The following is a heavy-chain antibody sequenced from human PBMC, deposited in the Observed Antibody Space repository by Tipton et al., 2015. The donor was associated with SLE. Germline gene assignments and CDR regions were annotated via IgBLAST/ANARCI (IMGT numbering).Heavy chain of an antibody. J-gene: IGHJ1*01. CDR1: GGSISSSSYY. D-gene: IGHD3-3*01. Sequence: TLSLTCTVSGGSISSSSYYWGWIRQPPGKGLEWIGSIYYSGSTYYNPSLRSRVTISVDTSKNQFSLKLSSVTAADTAVYYCARDGGELQHWGQGTLVTVSS. CDR2: IYYSGST. V-gene: IGHV4-39*07. CDR3: ARDGGELQH.